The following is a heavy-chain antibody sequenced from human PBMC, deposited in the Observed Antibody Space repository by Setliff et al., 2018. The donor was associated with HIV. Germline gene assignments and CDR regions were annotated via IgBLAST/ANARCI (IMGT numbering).Heavy chain of an antibody. J-gene: IGHJ4*02. CDR3: AREGKNYNFWSGYHFYFDS. CDR2: INWNGGRI. CDR1: GFTFDDYG. Sequence: GGSLRLSCAASGFTFDDYGMNWVRQAPGKGLEWVSGINWNGGRIAYADSVKGRFTISRDNAKNSLYLQMKSLRAEDTALYYCAREGKNYNFWSGYHFYFDSWGLGSLVTVSS. D-gene: IGHD3-3*01. V-gene: IGHV3-20*04.